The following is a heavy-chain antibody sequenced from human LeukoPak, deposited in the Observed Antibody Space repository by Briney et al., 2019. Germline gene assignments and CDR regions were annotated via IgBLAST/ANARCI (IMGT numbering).Heavy chain of an antibody. CDR2: IYYSGST. CDR3: ARQISSASVAFDY. D-gene: IGHD6-6*01. CDR1: GGSISSYY. V-gene: IGHV4-59*01. J-gene: IGHJ4*02. Sequence: TPSETLSLTCTVSGGSISSYYWSWIRQPPGKGLEWIGHIYYSGSTNYNPSLMGRVTILVDTSKNQFSLRLTSVTAADTAVYYCARQISSASVAFDYWGQGALVTVSS.